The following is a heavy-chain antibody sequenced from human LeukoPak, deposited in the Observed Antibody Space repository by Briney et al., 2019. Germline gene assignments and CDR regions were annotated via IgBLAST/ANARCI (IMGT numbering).Heavy chain of an antibody. J-gene: IGHJ6*03. CDR1: GITFSSYG. CDR3: AKVGKAGSLIPHYMGV. Sequence: GGSLRLSCAASGITFSSYGMSWVRQAPGKGLEWVSSISSTGGTTYYADSVKGRFTISRDNSKNTLYLQMNSLRAEDTAVYYCAKVGKAGSLIPHYMGVWGKGTTVTVSS. V-gene: IGHV3-23*01. CDR2: ISSTGGTT. D-gene: IGHD6-13*01.